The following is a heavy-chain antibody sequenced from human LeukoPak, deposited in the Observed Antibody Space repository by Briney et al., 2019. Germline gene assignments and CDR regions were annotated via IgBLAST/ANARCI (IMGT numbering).Heavy chain of an antibody. V-gene: IGHV3-48*04. CDR1: GFTFSTYS. CDR2: ISSSSGTI. Sequence: PGGSLRLSCAASGFTFSTYSMNWVRQALGKGLEWLSYISSSSGTIYYADSVKGRFTISRDNAKNTLYLQMNSLRAEDTAVYYCARDMGGTVTPYYYGMDVWGQGTTVTVSS. CDR3: ARDMGGTVTPYYYGMDV. J-gene: IGHJ6*02. D-gene: IGHD4-17*01.